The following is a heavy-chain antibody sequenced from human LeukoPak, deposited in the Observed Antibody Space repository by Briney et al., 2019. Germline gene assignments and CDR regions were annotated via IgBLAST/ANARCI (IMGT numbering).Heavy chain of an antibody. CDR1: GGSISSGSYY. J-gene: IGHJ4*02. CDR2: IYYRGST. V-gene: IGHV4-39*01. D-gene: IGHD2-2*01. Sequence: SETLSLTCTVSGGSISSGSYYWGWIRQPPGKGLEWIGSIYYRGSTYYNPSLKSRVTISVDTSKSQFSLRLSSVTAADTAVYYCARQGRGIQLQTYFDYWGQGTLVTVSS. CDR3: ARQGRGIQLQTYFDY.